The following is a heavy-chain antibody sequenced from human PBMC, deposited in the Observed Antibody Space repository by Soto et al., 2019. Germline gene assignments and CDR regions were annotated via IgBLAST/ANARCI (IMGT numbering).Heavy chain of an antibody. CDR3: ARETLSFGSALDV. D-gene: IGHD3-3*01. J-gene: IGHJ6*02. CDR2: ITWNGGNT. Sequence: GGSLRLSCAASGFRFDDYNMHWVRQAPGKGLEWVSLITWNGGNTYYADSVKGRFTISRDGTSRSVSLQMTSLKSDDTAVYYCARETLSFGSALDVWGQGTTVTVSS. V-gene: IGHV3-43*01. CDR1: GFRFDDYN.